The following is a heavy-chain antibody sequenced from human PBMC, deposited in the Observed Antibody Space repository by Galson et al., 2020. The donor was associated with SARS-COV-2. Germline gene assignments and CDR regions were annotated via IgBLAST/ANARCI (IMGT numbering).Heavy chain of an antibody. CDR1: GYTLTELS. J-gene: IGHJ5*02. CDR2: FDPEDGET. Sequence: ASVKVSCKVSGYTLTELSMHWVRQAPGKGLEWMGGFDPEDGETIYAQKFQGRVTMTEDTSTDTAYMELSSLRSEDTAVYYCATGGVVVPAARGWFDPWGQGTLVTVSS. D-gene: IGHD2-2*01. CDR3: ATGGVVVPAARGWFDP. V-gene: IGHV1-24*01.